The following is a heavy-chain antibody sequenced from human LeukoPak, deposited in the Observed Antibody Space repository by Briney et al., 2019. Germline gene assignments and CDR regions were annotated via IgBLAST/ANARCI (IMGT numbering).Heavy chain of an antibody. D-gene: IGHD3-22*01. J-gene: IGHJ4*02. CDR3: AKKRTYDSSGYYYFDY. V-gene: IGHV3-23*01. Sequence: GGSLRLSCAASGFTFSSYAMSWVRQAPGKGLEWVSAISGSGGSTYYADSVKGRFTISRDNSKNTLYLQMNSLRAEDTAVYYCAKKRTYDSSGYYYFDYWGQGTLVTVSS. CDR1: GFTFSSYA. CDR2: ISGSGGST.